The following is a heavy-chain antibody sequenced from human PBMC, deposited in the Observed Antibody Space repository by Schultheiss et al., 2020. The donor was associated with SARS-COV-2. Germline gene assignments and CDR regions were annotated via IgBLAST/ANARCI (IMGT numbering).Heavy chain of an antibody. V-gene: IGHV1-18*01. CDR3: ARGATDSSGWSLPKPFDY. Sequence: ASVKVSCKASGYTFTSYGISWVRQAPGQGLEWMGWISAYNGNTNYAQKLQGRVTMTTDTSTSTAYMELSSLRSEDTAVYYCARGATDSSGWSLPKPFDYWGQGTQVTVSS. D-gene: IGHD6-19*01. CDR1: GYTFTSYG. J-gene: IGHJ4*02. CDR2: ISAYNGNT.